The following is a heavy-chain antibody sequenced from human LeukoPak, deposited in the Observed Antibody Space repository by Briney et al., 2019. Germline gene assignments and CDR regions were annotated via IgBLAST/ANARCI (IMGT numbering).Heavy chain of an antibody. CDR2: IKKDGSEK. CDR3: ARDLSGIAGYTYGRGIDY. CDR1: GFTFSSHW. D-gene: IGHD5-18*01. V-gene: IGHV3-7*01. Sequence: GGSLRLSCAASGFTFSSHWMSWVRQAPGKGLEWVANIKKDGSEKYYVDAVKGRFTISRDNAKTSLYPQMNSLRAEDTAVYYCARDLSGIAGYTYGRGIDYWGQGTLVTVSS. J-gene: IGHJ4*02.